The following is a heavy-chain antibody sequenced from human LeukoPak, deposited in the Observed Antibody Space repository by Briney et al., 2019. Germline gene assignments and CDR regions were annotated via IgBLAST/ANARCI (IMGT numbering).Heavy chain of an antibody. V-gene: IGHV3-23*01. J-gene: IGHJ4*02. CDR1: GFIFSNYA. CDR3: AKWGDYYVLTGYYVSDY. CDR2: ITGSGGST. D-gene: IGHD3-9*01. Sequence: GGSLSLSCAALGFIFSNYAMSWVRQPPGKGLEWVSAITGSGGSTYYADSVEGRFTISRDNSKNTLYLQMNSLRAEDTAVYYCAKWGDYYVLTGYYVSDYWGQGTLVTVSS.